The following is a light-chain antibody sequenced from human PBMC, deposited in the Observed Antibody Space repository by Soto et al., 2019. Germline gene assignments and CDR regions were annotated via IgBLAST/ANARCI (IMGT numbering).Light chain of an antibody. J-gene: IGKJ4*01. CDR1: QSVSDNY. CDR2: GAS. Sequence: EIVLTQSPGTLSLSPGERATLSCRASQSVSDNYLAWYQQKPGQAPRLLIHGASSRATGTPDRFSGSGSGTDFTLTINRVEPEDFAVYHCQQYATSPLTFGGGTKVEIK. V-gene: IGKV3-20*01. CDR3: QQYATSPLT.